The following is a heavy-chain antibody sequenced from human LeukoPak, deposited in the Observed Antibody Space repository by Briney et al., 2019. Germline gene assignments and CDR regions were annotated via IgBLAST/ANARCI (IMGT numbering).Heavy chain of an antibody. CDR3: ARHTYYYDSSGRYFDY. J-gene: IGHJ4*02. Sequence: GESLKISCKGSGYSFTSYWIGWVRQMPGKGLEWMGIIYPGDSDTRYSPSFQGQVTISAEKSISTAYLQWSSLKASDTAMYYCARHTYYYDSSGRYFDYWGQGTLVTVSS. V-gene: IGHV5-51*01. CDR1: GYSFTSYW. CDR2: IYPGDSDT. D-gene: IGHD3-22*01.